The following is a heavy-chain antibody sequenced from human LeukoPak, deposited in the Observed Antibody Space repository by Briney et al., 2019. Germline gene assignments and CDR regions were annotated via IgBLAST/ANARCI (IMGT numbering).Heavy chain of an antibody. D-gene: IGHD1-26*01. V-gene: IGHV4-34*01. Sequence: SETLSLTCAVYGGSFSDYYWSWIRQPPGKGLEWIGEINHSGSTNYSPSLKSQVTISVDTSKKQFSLKLSSVTAADTAVYYCARGTEGGSYYYYYYYYMDVWGKGTTVTISS. CDR3: ARGTEGGSYYYYYYYYMDV. CDR2: INHSGST. CDR1: GGSFSDYY. J-gene: IGHJ6*03.